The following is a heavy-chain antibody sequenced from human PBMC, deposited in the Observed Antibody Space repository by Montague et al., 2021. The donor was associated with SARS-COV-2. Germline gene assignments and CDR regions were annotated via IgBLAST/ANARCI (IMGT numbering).Heavy chain of an antibody. CDR1: GVSVTDYY. CDR3: VRHSRYDGFNGPPDF. V-gene: IGHV4-59*08. Sequence: SETRSLTCTVSGVSVTDYYWSWIRQPPGKGLEWVGYVLYNKGTNFNPSLKSRVAISVDTSKNQFSLRLTSVTAADTAFYYCVRHSRYDGFNGPPDFWDQGTLVTVSS. J-gene: IGHJ4*02. D-gene: IGHD2-8*01. CDR2: VLYNKGT.